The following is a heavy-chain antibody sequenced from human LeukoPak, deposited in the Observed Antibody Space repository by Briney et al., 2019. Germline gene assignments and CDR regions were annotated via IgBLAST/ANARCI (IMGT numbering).Heavy chain of an antibody. V-gene: IGHV4-61*02. CDR1: GGPISSGTYY. CDR2: IYSSGST. D-gene: IGHD6-13*01. CDR3: ARDHSTSYYGMDV. J-gene: IGHJ6*02. Sequence: SQTLSLTCTVSGGPISSGTYYWRWIPQPAAKGLESIGRIYSSGSTNYNPSLKSRVTISIDASKNQFSLKLSSVTAAASAVYYCARDHSTSYYGMDVWGQGTSVIVSS.